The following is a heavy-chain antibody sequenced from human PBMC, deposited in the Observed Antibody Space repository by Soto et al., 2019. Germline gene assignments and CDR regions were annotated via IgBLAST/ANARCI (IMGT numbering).Heavy chain of an antibody. CDR3: AKDSLNYNWNYRSAYYYYYYGMDV. D-gene: IGHD1-7*01. J-gene: IGHJ6*02. CDR2: ISYDGSNK. CDR1: GFTFSSYG. Sequence: QVQLVESGGGVVQPGRSLRLSCAASGFTFSSYGMHWVRQAPGKGLEWVAVISYDGSNKYYADSVEGRFTISRDNSKNTLYLQMNSLRAEDTAVYYCAKDSLNYNWNYRSAYYYYYYGMDVWGQGTTVTVSS. V-gene: IGHV3-30*18.